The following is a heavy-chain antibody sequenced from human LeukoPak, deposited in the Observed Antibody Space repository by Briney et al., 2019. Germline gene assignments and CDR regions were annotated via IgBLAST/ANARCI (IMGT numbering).Heavy chain of an antibody. Sequence: SETLSLTCTVSGGSINNYYWSWIRQPPGKGLEWVGYIFYSGSTNYNPSLKSRVTISVDTSKKQFSLNLNSVTAADTAVYYCARHAGAWSYFDYWGQGTLVTVSS. CDR1: GGSINNYY. V-gene: IGHV4-59*08. J-gene: IGHJ4*02. D-gene: IGHD6-19*01. CDR3: ARHAGAWSYFDY. CDR2: IFYSGST.